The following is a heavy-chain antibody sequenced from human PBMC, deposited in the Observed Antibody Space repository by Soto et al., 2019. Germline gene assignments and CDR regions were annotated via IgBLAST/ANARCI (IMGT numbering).Heavy chain of an antibody. CDR1: GYSFTSYW. J-gene: IGHJ6*02. D-gene: IGHD5-18*01. V-gene: IGHV5-10-1*01. Sequence: GESLKISCKGSGYSFTSYWISWVRQMPGKGLEWMGRIDPSDSYTNYSPSFQGHVTISADKSISTAYLQWSSLKASDTAMYYCARLWVLGYSYGYNTYYYGMDVWGQGTTVTVSS. CDR2: IDPSDSYT. CDR3: ARLWVLGYSYGYNTYYYGMDV.